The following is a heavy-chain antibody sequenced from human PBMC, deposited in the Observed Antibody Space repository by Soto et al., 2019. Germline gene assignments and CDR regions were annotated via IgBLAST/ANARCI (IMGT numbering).Heavy chain of an antibody. V-gene: IGHV4-61*01. CDR2: VYYSGTT. D-gene: IGHD4-17*01. J-gene: IGHJ4*01. CDR1: GGSVSNKTYY. Sequence: QVQLHESGPGLVKPSETLSLTCSVSGGSVSNKTYYWSWIRQPPGKKLEWIGYVYYSGTTNYNPSLKSRGTISVDLSKNKFSLSLRSVTTADTAMYYCARTTAVPNSLRSRYFFDYWGHGTLVTVSS. CDR3: ARTTAVPNSLRSRYFFDY.